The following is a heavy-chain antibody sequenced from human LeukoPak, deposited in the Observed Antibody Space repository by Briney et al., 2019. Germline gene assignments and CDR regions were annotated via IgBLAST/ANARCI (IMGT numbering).Heavy chain of an antibody. J-gene: IGHJ4*02. V-gene: IGHV1-69*13. D-gene: IGHD3-22*01. Sequence: PVASVKVSCKASGGTFSSYAISWVRQAPGQGLEWMGGIIPIFGTANYAQKFQGRVTITADESTSTAYMELSSLRSEDTAVYYCARMGDSYDSSGYYNWDQGTLVTVSS. CDR1: GGTFSSYA. CDR2: IIPIFGTA. CDR3: ARMGDSYDSSGYYN.